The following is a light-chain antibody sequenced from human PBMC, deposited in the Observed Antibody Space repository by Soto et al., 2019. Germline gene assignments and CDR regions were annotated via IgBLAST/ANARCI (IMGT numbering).Light chain of an antibody. CDR2: AAS. CDR1: QGIDTY. Sequence: DIPMTQSPSSLSAAVGDRVTITCRASQGIDTYLAWYQQKPGKVPKLLIYAASTLQLGVPSRFSGSGSGTAFTLTISSLQAADVATYYCQKYTSAPFTFGPGTNVDIK. V-gene: IGKV1-27*01. CDR3: QKYTSAPFT. J-gene: IGKJ3*01.